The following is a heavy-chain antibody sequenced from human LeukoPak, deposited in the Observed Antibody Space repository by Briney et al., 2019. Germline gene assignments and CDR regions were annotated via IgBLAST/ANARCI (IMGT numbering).Heavy chain of an antibody. V-gene: IGHV3-7*01. J-gene: IGHJ4*02. Sequence: VGSLRLSCAASGFTFSNYWVTWVRQAPGKGLEWVAHINQDGSEEHYMDSVKARFTISRDNAKNSLSLQMNSLRAEDTAVYYCVRDGGVSGYDLLDYWGQGTLVTVSS. D-gene: IGHD5-12*01. CDR1: GFTFSNYW. CDR3: VRDGGVSGYDLLDY. CDR2: INQDGSEE.